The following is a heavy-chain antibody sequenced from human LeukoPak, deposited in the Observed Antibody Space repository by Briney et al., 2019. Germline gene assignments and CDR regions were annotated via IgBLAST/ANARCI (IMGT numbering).Heavy chain of an antibody. D-gene: IGHD2-8*01. CDR2: VSGTGLTT. CDR3: AKELMGFDY. V-gene: IGHV3-23*01. J-gene: IGHJ4*02. CDR1: GFTFSSYA. Sequence: PGGSLRLSCAASGFTFSSYAMSWVRQAPGEGLEWVSAVSGTGLTTYYADSVKGRFTVSRDNSKNTVYLQMNSLRGEDAAVYYCAKELMGFDYWGQGTLVTVSS.